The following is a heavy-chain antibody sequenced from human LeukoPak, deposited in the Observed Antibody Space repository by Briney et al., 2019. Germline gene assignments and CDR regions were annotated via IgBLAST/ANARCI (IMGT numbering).Heavy chain of an antibody. J-gene: IGHJ4*02. D-gene: IGHD3-16*02. Sequence: GGSLRLSCAASGFTFDDYGMGWFPQAPGKGLEWVSGVNWNGGSTGYADSVKGRFTISRDNAKNSLYLQMNSLRAEDTALYYCASSGLYDYVWGSYRPPFDYWGQGTLVTVSS. CDR1: GFTFDDYG. V-gene: IGHV3-20*04. CDR2: VNWNGGST. CDR3: ASSGLYDYVWGSYRPPFDY.